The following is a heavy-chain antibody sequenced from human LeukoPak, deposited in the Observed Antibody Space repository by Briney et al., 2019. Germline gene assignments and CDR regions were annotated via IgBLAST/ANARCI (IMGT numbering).Heavy chain of an antibody. J-gene: IGHJ3*02. Sequence: SSETLSLTCTVSGGSISSYYWSWIRQPPGKGLEWIGYIYYSGSTNYNPSLKSRVTISVDTSKNQFSLKLSSVTAADTAVYYCAREYQEAFDIWGQGTMVTVSS. CDR3: AREYQEAFDI. V-gene: IGHV4-59*12. CDR2: IYYSGST. CDR1: GGSISSYY.